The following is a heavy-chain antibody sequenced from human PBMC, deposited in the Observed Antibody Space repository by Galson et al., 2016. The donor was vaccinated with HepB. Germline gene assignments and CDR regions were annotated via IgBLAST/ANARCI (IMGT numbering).Heavy chain of an antibody. V-gene: IGHV3-23*01. CDR3: TRRTGGSPDS. CDR1: GFTISTYV. CDR2: ISDGGERT. D-gene: IGHD3-16*01. J-gene: IGHJ5*01. Sequence: SLRLSCAASGFTISTYVMTWVRQAPGKGLEWVAAISDGGERTAYADSVKGRFIISRNNSKNTVYLQMHSLRVDDTAVYYCTRRTGGSPDSWGQGTLVTVSS.